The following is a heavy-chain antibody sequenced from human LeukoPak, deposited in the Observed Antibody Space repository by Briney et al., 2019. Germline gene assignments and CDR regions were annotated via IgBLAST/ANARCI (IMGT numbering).Heavy chain of an antibody. CDR3: ARLNIIGSSPVHHFDY. J-gene: IGHJ4*02. Sequence: ASENPSLTRTGSGGSISSYYWSWIRQPPGKGLEWIGYIYYSGSTNYNPSLKSRVTISVDTSKNQFSLKLSSVTAADTAVYYCARLNIIGSSPVHHFDYWGQGTLVTVSS. CDR1: GGSISSYY. D-gene: IGHD6-13*01. V-gene: IGHV4-59*08. CDR2: IYYSGST.